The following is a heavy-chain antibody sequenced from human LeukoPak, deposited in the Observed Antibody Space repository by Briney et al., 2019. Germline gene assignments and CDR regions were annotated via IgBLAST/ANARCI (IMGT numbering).Heavy chain of an antibody. CDR1: GFTFSGSA. CDR3: TRLYILDYFDY. D-gene: IGHD2-21*01. J-gene: IGHJ4*02. V-gene: IGHV3-73*01. Sequence: PGGSLKLSCAASGFTFSGSAMHWVRQASGKGLEWVGRIRSKANSYATAYAASVKGRFTISRDDSKNTAYLQMNSLKTEDTAVYYRTRLYILDYFDYWGQGTLVTVSS. CDR2: IRSKANSYAT.